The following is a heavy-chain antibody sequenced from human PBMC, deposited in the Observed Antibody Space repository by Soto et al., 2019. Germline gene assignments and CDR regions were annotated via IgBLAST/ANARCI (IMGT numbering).Heavy chain of an antibody. CDR2: IYHSGST. D-gene: IGHD3-3*01. V-gene: IGHV4-4*02. J-gene: IGHJ4*02. CDR3: ARAFWSGYYIYFDY. Sequence: SETLSLTCAVSGGSISSNNWWSWVRQPPGKGLEWIGEIYHSGSTNYNPSLKSRVTISVDKSKNQFSLKLSSVTAADTAVYYCARAFWSGYYIYFDYWGQGTLVTVSS. CDR1: GGSISSNNW.